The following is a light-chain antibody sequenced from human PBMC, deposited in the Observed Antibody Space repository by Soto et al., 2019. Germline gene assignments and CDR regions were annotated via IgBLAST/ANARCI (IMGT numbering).Light chain of an antibody. CDR2: GAS. V-gene: IGKV3-20*01. Sequence: EIVLTQSPGTLSLSPGERATLSCRASQSVSSDYLAWYQQKPGQAPRLLIYGASSRATGIPDRFSGSGSGTDFTLTISRLEPEDFAVYYCHQYGGSPRYTFGQGTKLEIK. CDR3: HQYGGSPRYT. CDR1: QSVSSDY. J-gene: IGKJ2*01.